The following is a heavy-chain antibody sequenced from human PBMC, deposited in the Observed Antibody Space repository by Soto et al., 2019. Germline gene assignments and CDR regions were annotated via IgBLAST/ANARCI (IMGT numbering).Heavy chain of an antibody. CDR2: FFYSGST. D-gene: IGHD3-10*01. V-gene: IGHV4-39*01. Sequence: SETLSLTCTVSGGSIISTSYYWAWIRQPPGNGLDWFGCFFYSGSTYNNPSVKIRVTLSLDISENLFSLNLRSVTAADAFVYYCARHAAFGDSTPFDYWGQGTLVTVPS. CDR1: GGSIISTSYY. J-gene: IGHJ4*02. CDR3: ARHAAFGDSTPFDY.